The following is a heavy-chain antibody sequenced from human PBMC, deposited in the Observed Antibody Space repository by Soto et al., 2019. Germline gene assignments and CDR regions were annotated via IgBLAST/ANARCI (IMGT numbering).Heavy chain of an antibody. Sequence: SETLSVTCTVAGGSISSYYWSWIRQPPGKGLEWIGYIYYSGSTNYNPSLKSRVTISVDTSKNQFSLKLSSVTAADTAVYYCARQVGGWAPWYFDYWGQGTLVTVS. D-gene: IGHD6-19*01. V-gene: IGHV4-59*08. CDR2: IYYSGST. J-gene: IGHJ4*02. CDR1: GGSISSYY. CDR3: ARQVGGWAPWYFDY.